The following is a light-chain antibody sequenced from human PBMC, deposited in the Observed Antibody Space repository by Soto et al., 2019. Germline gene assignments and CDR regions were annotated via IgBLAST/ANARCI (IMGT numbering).Light chain of an antibody. Sequence: EIVMTQSPATLSVSPGERATLSCRASQSVSSNLAWYQQKPGQAPRLLIYGASTRATGIPARFSGSGSGTEFTLTISSLEPEDFAVYYCQQYDSSPTFGQGTRLEIK. J-gene: IGKJ5*01. V-gene: IGKV3-15*01. CDR3: QQYDSSPT. CDR1: QSVSSN. CDR2: GAS.